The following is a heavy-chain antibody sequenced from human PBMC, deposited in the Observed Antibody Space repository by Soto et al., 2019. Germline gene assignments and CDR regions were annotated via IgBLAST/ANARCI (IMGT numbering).Heavy chain of an antibody. CDR2: ISRSGSTI. CDR1: GFTFSSYE. J-gene: IGHJ3*02. CDR3: ARDRKDWYDAFDI. V-gene: IGHV3-48*03. Sequence: GGSLRLSCAASGFTFSSYEMNWVRQAPGKGLEWVSYISRSGSTIYYADSVKGRFTISRDNAKNSLYLQMNSLRAEDTGVYYYARDRKDWYDAFDIWGQGTMVTVSS. D-gene: IGHD2-15*01.